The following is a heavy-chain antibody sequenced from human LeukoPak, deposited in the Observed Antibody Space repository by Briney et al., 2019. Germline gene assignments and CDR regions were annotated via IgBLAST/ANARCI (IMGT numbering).Heavy chain of an antibody. CDR1: GGTPTSYT. CDR2: IIPILGIA. J-gene: IGHJ1*01. CDR3: ARPDDSGSYEYFQH. Sequence: PTVKVSCKPSGGTPTSYTISCGRQAPGQGREWRGGIIPILGIANYAQKFQGRVTITADKSTSTAYMELSSLRSEDTAVYYCARPDDSGSYEYFQHWGQGTLVTVSS. D-gene: IGHD1-26*01. V-gene: IGHV1-69*10.